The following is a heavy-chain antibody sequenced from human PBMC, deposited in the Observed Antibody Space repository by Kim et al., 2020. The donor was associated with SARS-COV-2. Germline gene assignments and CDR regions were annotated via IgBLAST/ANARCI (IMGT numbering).Heavy chain of an antibody. CDR2: ISGESGQT. V-gene: IGHV1-18*01. Sequence: ASVKVSCKASNYKFDTYDVTWVRQVPGQGPEWMGWISGESGQTSLTPKFQDRVRLTIETTTATAYMELRSLQFDDSGVYFCARTHSSSWRNWLDPWGQGTLVRVSS. D-gene: IGHD3-22*01. CDR3: ARTHSSSWRNWLDP. CDR1: NYKFDTYD. J-gene: IGHJ5*02.